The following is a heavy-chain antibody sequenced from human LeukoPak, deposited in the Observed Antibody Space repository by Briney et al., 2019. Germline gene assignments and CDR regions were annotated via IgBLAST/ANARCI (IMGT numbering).Heavy chain of an antibody. CDR1: GFTFSSYW. D-gene: IGHD6-6*01. Sequence: GGSLRLSCAASGFTFSSYWMHWVRQAPGKGLVWVSRINTDGRITNYADSVKGRFTISRDNAKNTLFLQMNSLRAEDTAVYYCTRIYVSSSTTYPYDYWGQGTLVTVSS. CDR3: TRIYVSSSTTYPYDY. J-gene: IGHJ4*02. V-gene: IGHV3-74*01. CDR2: INTDGRIT.